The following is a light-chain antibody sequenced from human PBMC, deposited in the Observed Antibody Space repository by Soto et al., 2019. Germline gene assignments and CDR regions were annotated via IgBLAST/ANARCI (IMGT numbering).Light chain of an antibody. Sequence: EIVLTQSPDTPSLSPGERATLSCRTSEPIRNTYVAWYQQQPGQAPRLLIYGASSRAIGIPDRFSGSGSGTDFTLTISRLEPEDFALYYCQQYADSPLTFGGGTKVDIK. CDR1: EPIRNTY. V-gene: IGKV3-20*01. CDR2: GAS. J-gene: IGKJ4*01. CDR3: QQYADSPLT.